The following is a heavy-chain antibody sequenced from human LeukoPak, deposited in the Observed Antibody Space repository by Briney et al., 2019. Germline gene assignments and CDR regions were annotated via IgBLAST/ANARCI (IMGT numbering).Heavy chain of an antibody. CDR3: ARGLFTQGIVVVPAAIDY. J-gene: IGHJ4*02. D-gene: IGHD2-2*01. CDR2: MNPNSGNT. V-gene: IGHV1-8*01. CDR1: GYTFTSYD. Sequence: ASVNVSCKASGYTFTSYDINWVRQATGQGLEWMGWMNPNSGNTGYAQKFQGRVTMTRNTSISTAYMELSSLRSEDTAVYYCARGLFTQGIVVVPAAIDYWGQGTLVTVSS.